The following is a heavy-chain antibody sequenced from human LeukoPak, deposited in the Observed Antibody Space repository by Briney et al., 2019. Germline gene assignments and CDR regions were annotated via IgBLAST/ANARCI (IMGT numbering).Heavy chain of an antibody. J-gene: IGHJ5*02. D-gene: IGHD3-10*01. CDR1: GGSISSYY. Sequence: SETLSLTCTVSGGSISSYYWSWIRQPPGKGLEWIGYIYYSGSTNCNPSLKSRVTISVDTSKNQFSLKLSSVTAADTAVYYCASSKKLINYYGSGSYYTHNWFDPWGQGTLVTVSS. V-gene: IGHV4-59*01. CDR3: ASSKKLINYYGSGSYYTHNWFDP. CDR2: IYYSGST.